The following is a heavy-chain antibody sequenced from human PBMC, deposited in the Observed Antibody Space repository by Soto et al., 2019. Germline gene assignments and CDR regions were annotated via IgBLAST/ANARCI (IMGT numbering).Heavy chain of an antibody. Sequence: GGSLRLSCAASGFTFSSYGMHWVRQAPGKGLEWVAVISYDGSNKYYADSVKGRFTISRDNSKNTLYLQMNSLRAEDTAVYYCAKVTCGPAHAHWGQGTLVTVAS. J-gene: IGHJ4*02. CDR3: AKVTCGPAHAH. CDR1: GFTFSSYG. CDR2: ISYDGSNK. V-gene: IGHV3-30*18. D-gene: IGHD2-2*01.